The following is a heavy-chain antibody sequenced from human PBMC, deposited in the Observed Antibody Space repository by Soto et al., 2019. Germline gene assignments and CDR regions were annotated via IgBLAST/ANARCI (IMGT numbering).Heavy chain of an antibody. D-gene: IGHD3-22*01. CDR1: GGSISSGRYS. CDR2: IYHSGST. CDR3: GRSPNISGYYPRWYYYGMAV. J-gene: IGHJ6*02. V-gene: IGHV4-30-2*01. Sequence: TLSLTCAVSGGSISSGRYSLSWIRQKPGKGLEWIGYIYHSGSTYYNPYLKRRVTISVDKSKNQFSWKLCSVTAGDTPVYYGGRSPNISGYYPRWYYYGMAVWAQGTRVTVSS.